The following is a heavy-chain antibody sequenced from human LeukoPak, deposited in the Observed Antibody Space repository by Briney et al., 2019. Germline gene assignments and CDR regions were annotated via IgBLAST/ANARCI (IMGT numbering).Heavy chain of an antibody. V-gene: IGHV4-59*01. CDR1: GGSISSYC. J-gene: IGHJ4*02. Sequence: PSETLSLTCTVSGGSISSYCWSWIRQPPGKGLEWIGYIYYSGSTNYNPSLKSQVTISVDTSKNQFSLKLSSVTAADTAVYYCARALVDTAFDYWGQGTLVTVSS. CDR3: ARALVDTAFDY. CDR2: IYYSGST. D-gene: IGHD5-18*01.